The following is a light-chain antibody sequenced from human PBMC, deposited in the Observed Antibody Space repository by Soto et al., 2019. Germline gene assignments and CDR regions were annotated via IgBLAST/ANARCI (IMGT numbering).Light chain of an antibody. V-gene: IGLV1-40*01. J-gene: IGLJ2*01. CDR1: SSNIGAGYD. CDR3: PFFDRRLGGLVV. Sequence: QSVLTQPPSVSGAPGQRVTISCTGSSSNIGAGYDVHWYQQLPGTAPKLLIYGNSNRPSGVPDRFSGSKSGTSASLAITGLQAEDEACYYFPFFDRRLGGLVVFGGGTKLTVL. CDR2: GNS.